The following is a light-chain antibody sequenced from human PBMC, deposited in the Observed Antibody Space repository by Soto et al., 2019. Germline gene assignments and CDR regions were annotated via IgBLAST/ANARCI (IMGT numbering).Light chain of an antibody. CDR1: SSNIGAGYD. J-gene: IGLJ1*01. Sequence: QSVLTQPPSVSGAPGQRVTISCTGSSSNIGAGYDVHWYQQLPGTAPKLLIYANSNRPSGVPDRFSGSKSGTSASLAITGLQAEDEADYSCQSYDNSLSGSGVFGTGTKLTVL. CDR3: QSYDNSLSGSGV. CDR2: ANS. V-gene: IGLV1-40*01.